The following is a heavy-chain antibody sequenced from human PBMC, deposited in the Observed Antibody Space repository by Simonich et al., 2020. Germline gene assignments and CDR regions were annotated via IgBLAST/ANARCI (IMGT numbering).Heavy chain of an antibody. CDR2: IIPILGIA. V-gene: IGHV1-69*09. CDR1: GGTFSSYA. Sequence: QVQLVQSGAEVKKPESSVKVSCKASGGTFSSYAISWVRQAPGQGIERMGRIIPILGIANHAQKVQGRVTITADKSASTAYMELSSLRSEDTAVYYCARGGLADRRIVYYYYMDVWGKGTTVTVSS. J-gene: IGHJ6*03. CDR3: ARGGLADRRIVYYYYMDV. D-gene: IGHD2-15*01.